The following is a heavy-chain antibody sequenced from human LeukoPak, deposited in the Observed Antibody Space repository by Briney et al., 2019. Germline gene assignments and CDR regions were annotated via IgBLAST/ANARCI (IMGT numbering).Heavy chain of an antibody. D-gene: IGHD6-25*01. CDR3: ARRVAATENWFDP. CDR1: GYSFTSYW. V-gene: IGHV5-51*01. Sequence: GESLKISCKGAGYSFTSYWIAWVRQMPGKGLEWMGIIYPGDSDTRYSPSFQGQVTISADKSIGTAYLQWSSLKASDTAMYYCARRVAATENWFDPWGQGTLVTVSS. J-gene: IGHJ5*02. CDR2: IYPGDSDT.